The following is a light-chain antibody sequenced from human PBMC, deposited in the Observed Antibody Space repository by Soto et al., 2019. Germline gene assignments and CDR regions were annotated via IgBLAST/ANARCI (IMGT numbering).Light chain of an antibody. Sequence: DLVMTQSPLSLPVTPGEPASISCRSSQSLLNSKGYTYLDWYLQKPGQSPQLLIYLVSNRASGVPDRFSGSGSGTDFTLKISRVEADDVGIYYCMQVLQTPFTLGQGTKLEIK. V-gene: IGKV2-28*01. CDR3: MQVLQTPFT. J-gene: IGKJ2*01. CDR1: QSLLNSKGYTY. CDR2: LVS.